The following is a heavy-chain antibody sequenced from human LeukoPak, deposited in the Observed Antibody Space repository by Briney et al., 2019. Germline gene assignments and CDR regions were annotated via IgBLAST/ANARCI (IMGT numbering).Heavy chain of an antibody. V-gene: IGHV1-2*02. CDR1: GYTFTGYY. J-gene: IGHJ5*02. D-gene: IGHD3-22*01. CDR3: ARDYYDSSGYSRFDP. CDR2: INPNSGGT. Sequence: GASVKVSCKASGYTFTGYYMHWVRQAPGQGLEWMGWINPNSGGTDYAQKFQGRVTMTRDTSISTAYMEVSRLRSEDTAVYYCARDYYDSSGYSRFDPWGQGTLVTVSS.